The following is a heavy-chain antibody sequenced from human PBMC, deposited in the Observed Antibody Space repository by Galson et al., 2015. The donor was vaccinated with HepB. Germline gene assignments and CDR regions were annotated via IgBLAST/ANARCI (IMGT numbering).Heavy chain of an antibody. Sequence: SLRLSCAASGFTFSSYAMSWVRQAPGKGLEWVSAISGSGGSTYYADSVKGRFTISRDNSKNTLYLQMDSLRAEDTAVYYCARELAVAGSWFDPWGQGTLVTVSS. CDR3: ARELAVAGSWFDP. V-gene: IGHV3-23*01. CDR2: ISGSGGST. J-gene: IGHJ5*02. CDR1: GFTFSSYA. D-gene: IGHD6-19*01.